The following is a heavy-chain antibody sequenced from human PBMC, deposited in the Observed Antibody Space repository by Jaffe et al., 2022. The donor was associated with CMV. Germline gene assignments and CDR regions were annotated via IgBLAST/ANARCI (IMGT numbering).Heavy chain of an antibody. V-gene: IGHV4-4*07. CDR2: IYTSGST. Sequence: QVQLQESGPGLVKPSETLSLTCTVSGGSISSYYWSWIRQPAGKGLEWIGRIYTSGSTNYNPSLKSRVTMSVDTSKNQFSLKLSSVTAADTAVYYCARDGEGYQLLSGLGYYYYGMDVWGQGTTVTVSS. D-gene: IGHD2-2*01. CDR1: GGSISSYY. J-gene: IGHJ6*02. CDR3: ARDGEGYQLLSGLGYYYYGMDV.